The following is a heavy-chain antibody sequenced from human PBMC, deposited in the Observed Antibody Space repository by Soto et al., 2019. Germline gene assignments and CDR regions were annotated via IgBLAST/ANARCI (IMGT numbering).Heavy chain of an antibody. CDR3: ARWAAYGVDV. CDR2: TYYRSKWYN. D-gene: IGHD1-26*01. J-gene: IGHJ6*02. Sequence: PSQTLSLTCAISGDSVSRNSAARNWIRQSPPSGLEWLGRTYYRSKWYNDYAVSVKSRITINPDTSKNQFSLQLNSVTPEDTAVYYCARWAAYGVDVWGQGTTVTVSS. CDR1: GDSVSRNSAA. V-gene: IGHV6-1*01.